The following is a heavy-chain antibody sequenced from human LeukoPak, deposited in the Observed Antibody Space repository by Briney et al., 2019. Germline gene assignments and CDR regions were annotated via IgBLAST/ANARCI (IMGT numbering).Heavy chain of an antibody. CDR2: ISSSSSTI. CDR3: ARDPRYCSSTSCYHPDYYYYYMDV. D-gene: IGHD2-2*01. V-gene: IGHV3-48*01. J-gene: IGHJ6*03. CDR1: GFTFSSYS. Sequence: GGSLRLSCAASGFTFSSYSMNWVRQAPGKGLEWVSYISSSSSTIYYADFVKGRFTIPRDNAKNSLYLQMNSLRAEDTAVYYCARDPRYCSSTSCYHPDYYYYYMDVWGKGTTVTVSS.